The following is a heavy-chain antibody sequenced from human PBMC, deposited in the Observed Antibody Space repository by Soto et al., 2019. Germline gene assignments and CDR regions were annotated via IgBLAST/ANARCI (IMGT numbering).Heavy chain of an antibody. J-gene: IGHJ6*03. CDR3: HGSGSYPPGAYYYYMDV. V-gene: IGHV4-39*01. CDR2: IYYSGST. D-gene: IGHD3-10*01. Sequence: QLQLQESGPGLVKPSETLSLTCTVSGGSISSSSYYWGWIRQPPGKGLEWIGSIYYSGSTYYNPYLKSRVTISVDTSKNQFSLKLSSVTAADTAVYYCHGSGSYPPGAYYYYMDVWGKGTTVTVSS. CDR1: GGSISSSSYY.